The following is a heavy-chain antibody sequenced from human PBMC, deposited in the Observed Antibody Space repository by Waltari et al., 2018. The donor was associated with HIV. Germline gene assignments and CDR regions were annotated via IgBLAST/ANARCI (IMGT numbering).Heavy chain of an antibody. CDR2: ISYDGSNK. CDR3: ARGAGYDILTGSDV. D-gene: IGHD3-9*01. V-gene: IGHV3-30*01. CDR1: VVTFSTLP. Sequence: QVQLVESGGGVGQPGRSLSLSCAASVVTFSTLPIHLAPPAPGKGLEWVAVISYDGSNKYDADSVKGRFTISRDNSKNTLYLQMNSLRAEDTAVYYCARGAGYDILTGSDVWGQGTTVTVSS. J-gene: IGHJ6*02.